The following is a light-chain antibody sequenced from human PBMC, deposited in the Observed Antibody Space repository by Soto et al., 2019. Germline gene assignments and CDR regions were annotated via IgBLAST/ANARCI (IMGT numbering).Light chain of an antibody. J-gene: IGLJ1*01. V-gene: IGLV1-40*01. CDR3: QSYDSSLSGFYV. CDR2: GNI. Sequence: QSVLTQPHSVSGAPGQRVTISCTGSSSNIGAGYDVHWYQQLPGTAPKLLIYGNINRPSGVPDRFSGSKSGTSASLAITGLQAEEEADYYCQSYDSSLSGFYVFGPGTKLTVL. CDR1: SSNIGAGYD.